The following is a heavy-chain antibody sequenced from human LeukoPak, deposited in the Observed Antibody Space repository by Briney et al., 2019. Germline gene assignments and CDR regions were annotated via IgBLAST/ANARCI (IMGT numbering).Heavy chain of an antibody. Sequence: PGGSLRLSCTASGFTFGDYAMSWFRQAPGKGLEWVGFIRSKTNDGTTEYAASVKGRFTISRDDSKSIAYLQMNSLKTDGTAVYYCTRVVVVTAKYYYGMDVWGQGTTVTISS. D-gene: IGHD2-21*02. J-gene: IGHJ6*02. CDR1: GFTFGDYA. CDR2: IRSKTNDGTT. CDR3: TRVVVVTAKYYYGMDV. V-gene: IGHV3-49*03.